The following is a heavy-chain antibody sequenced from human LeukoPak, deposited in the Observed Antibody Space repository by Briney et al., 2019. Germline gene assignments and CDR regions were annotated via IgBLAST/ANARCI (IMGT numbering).Heavy chain of an antibody. CDR3: AKYKQWLAHTFDY. CDR2: ISIDGSTT. D-gene: IGHD6-19*01. Sequence: GGSLRLSCVGSGFTFSSYWMHWVRQGPGKGLEWVSRISIDGSTTTYADSVKGRFTISRDNSKNTLYLQMNSLRAEDTAVYYCAKYKQWLAHTFDYWGQGTLVTVSS. CDR1: GFTFSSYW. J-gene: IGHJ4*02. V-gene: IGHV3-74*01.